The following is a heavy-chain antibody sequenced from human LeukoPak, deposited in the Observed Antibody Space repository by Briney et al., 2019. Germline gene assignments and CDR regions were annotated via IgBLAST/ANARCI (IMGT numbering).Heavy chain of an antibody. CDR3: ASEIVWVPANAGGPDAFDM. D-gene: IGHD2-21*02. V-gene: IGHV4-59*12. CDR1: GGSISSYY. Sequence: SETLSLTCTVSGGSISSYYWSWIRQPPGKGLEWIGYIYYSGSTNYNPSLKSRVTISVDTSKNQFSLKLSSVTAADTAVYYCASEIVWVPANAGGPDAFDMWAQGTM. CDR2: IYYSGST. J-gene: IGHJ3*02.